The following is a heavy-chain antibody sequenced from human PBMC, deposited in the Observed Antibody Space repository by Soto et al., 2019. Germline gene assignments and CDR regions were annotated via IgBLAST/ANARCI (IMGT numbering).Heavy chain of an antibody. CDR2: IYWDDGK. Sequence: SGPTLVNPTQTLTLTCTFSGFSLSTSGVGVGWIRQPPGKALEWLAVIYWDDGKRYSPSLKSRLTITKDTPKNQVVLTVTNMDPVDTATYYCXYSGVGVWGNGYGCFDHWGQGTLVTVSS. CDR1: GFSLSTSGVG. D-gene: IGHD5-18*01. J-gene: IGHJ4*02. V-gene: IGHV2-5*02. CDR3: XYSGVGVWGNGYGCFDH.